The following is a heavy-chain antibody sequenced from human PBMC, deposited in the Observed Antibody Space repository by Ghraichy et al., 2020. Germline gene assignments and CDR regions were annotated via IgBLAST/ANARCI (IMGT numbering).Heavy chain of an antibody. D-gene: IGHD5-24*01. CDR2: ISGSGGST. V-gene: IGHV3-23*01. J-gene: IGHJ4*02. Sequence: GGSLRLSCAASGFTFSSYAMSWVRQAPGKGLEWVSAISGSGGSTYYADSVKGRFTISRDNSKNTLYLQMNSLRAEDTAVYYCAKDLGDGYKMYYFDYWGQGTLVTVSS. CDR1: GFTFSSYA. CDR3: AKDLGDGYKMYYFDY.